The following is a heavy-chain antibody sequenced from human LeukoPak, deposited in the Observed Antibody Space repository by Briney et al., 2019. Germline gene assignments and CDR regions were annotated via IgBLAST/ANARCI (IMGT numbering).Heavy chain of an antibody. CDR1: GYTFTSYD. J-gene: IGHJ4*02. Sequence: ASVKVSCKASGYTFTSYDINWMRQAPGQGLEWVGWMNPNSGNTGYAQTFQGKLTMTRNTSIKTAYMELSSLRSEDTAVYYCARRFYDNLTGHTWYDYWGQGTLVTISS. CDR3: ARRFYDNLTGHTWYDY. CDR2: MNPNSGNT. D-gene: IGHD3-9*01. V-gene: IGHV1-8*01.